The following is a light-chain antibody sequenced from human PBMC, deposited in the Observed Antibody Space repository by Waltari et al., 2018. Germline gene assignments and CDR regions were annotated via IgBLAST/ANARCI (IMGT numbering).Light chain of an antibody. CDR1: GSNIGAGYD. Sequence: QSVLTQPPSVSGAPGQRVTISCTGSGSNIGAGYDVHWYQQLPRAAPKLLIYGSTSRPLGGHDRVFGSTSGTSASLAITGLQAEDEADYYCQSYDTSLGVVFGGGTKLTVL. CDR3: QSYDTSLGVV. J-gene: IGLJ2*01. V-gene: IGLV1-40*01. CDR2: GST.